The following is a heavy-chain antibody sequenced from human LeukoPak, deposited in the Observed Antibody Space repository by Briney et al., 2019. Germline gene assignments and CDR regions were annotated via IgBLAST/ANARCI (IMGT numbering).Heavy chain of an antibody. D-gene: IGHD6-19*01. J-gene: IGHJ4*02. V-gene: IGHV4-34*01. Sequence: SSETRSLTCAVYGGSFSGYYWSWIRQPPGKGREWIGEINHSGSTYYNPSLKSRVTISVDTSKNQFSLKLSSVTAADTAVYYCARRYSSGWELFDYWGQGTLVTVSS. CDR3: ARRYSSGWELFDY. CDR2: INHSGST. CDR1: GGSFSGYY.